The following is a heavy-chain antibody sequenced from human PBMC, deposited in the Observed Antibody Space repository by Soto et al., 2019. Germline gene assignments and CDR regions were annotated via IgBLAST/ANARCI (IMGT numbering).Heavy chain of an antibody. V-gene: IGHV3-23*01. CDR3: ACSSSWNRFDY. D-gene: IGHD6-13*01. CDR2: FSGSGGST. Sequence: QTGGSLRLSCAASGFTFSSYAMSWVRQAPGKGLEWVSAFSGSGGSTYYADSVKGRFTISRDDSKNTLYLQMNSLSAEDTALYYCACSSSWNRFDYWGQGTLVTVSS. J-gene: IGHJ4*02. CDR1: GFTFSSYA.